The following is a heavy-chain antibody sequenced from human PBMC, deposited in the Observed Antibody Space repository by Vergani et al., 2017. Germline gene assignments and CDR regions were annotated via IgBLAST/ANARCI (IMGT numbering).Heavy chain of an antibody. CDR2: ISGSGGST. V-gene: IGHV3-23*01. J-gene: IGHJ4*02. CDR3: VCSGRYFADY. D-gene: IGHD3-10*02. CDR1: GFTFSSYA. Sequence: EVQLLESGGGLVQPGGSLRLSCAASGFTFSSYAMSWVRQAPGKGLEWVSAISGSGGSTYYADSVKGRFTISRENAKNSLYLQMNSLRAGDTAVYYCVCSGRYFADYWGQGTLVTVSS.